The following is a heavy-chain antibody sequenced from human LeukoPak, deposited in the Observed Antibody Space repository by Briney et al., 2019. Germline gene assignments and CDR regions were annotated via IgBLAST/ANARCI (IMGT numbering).Heavy chain of an antibody. V-gene: IGHV4-30-2*01. CDR3: ARGEGTTGHY. CDR1: GGSISSGGYY. Sequence: SETLSLTCTVSGGSISSGGYYWSWIRQPPGKGLEWIGYIYHSGSTYYNPSLKSRVTISVDRSKNQFSLKLSSVTAADTAVYYCARGEGTTGHYWGQGTLVTVSS. D-gene: IGHD4-17*01. J-gene: IGHJ4*02. CDR2: IYHSGST.